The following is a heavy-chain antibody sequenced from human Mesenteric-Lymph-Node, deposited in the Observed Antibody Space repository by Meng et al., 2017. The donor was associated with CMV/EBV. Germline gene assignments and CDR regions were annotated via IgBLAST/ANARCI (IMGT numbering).Heavy chain of an antibody. J-gene: IGHJ4*02. CDR2: ISSSSSHI. Sequence: GESLKISCAASGFSLSSYSMNWVRQAPGKGLESVSSISSSSSHIFYADSVRGRFTISRDNAKNSVYLQMNSLRAEDTAVYYCARDQGALVVVPADLDYWGQGTLVTVSS. V-gene: IGHV3-21*01. D-gene: IGHD2-2*01. CDR1: GFSLSSYS. CDR3: ARDQGALVVVPADLDY.